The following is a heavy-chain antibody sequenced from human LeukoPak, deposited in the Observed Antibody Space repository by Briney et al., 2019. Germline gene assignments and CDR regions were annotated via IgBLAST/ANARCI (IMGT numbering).Heavy chain of an antibody. Sequence: ASVKVSCKASGGTFSSYAISWVRQAPGQGLEWMGGIIPIFGTANYAQKFQGRVTITADESTSTAYMELSSLRSEDTAVYYCERFFGPEASHFDYWGQGTLVTVSS. CDR1: GGTFSSYA. V-gene: IGHV1-69*13. CDR2: IIPIFGTA. J-gene: IGHJ4*02. CDR3: ERFFGPEASHFDY. D-gene: IGHD3-3*01.